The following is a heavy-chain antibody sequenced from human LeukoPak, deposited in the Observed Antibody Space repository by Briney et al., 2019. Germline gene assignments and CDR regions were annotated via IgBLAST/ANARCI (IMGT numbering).Heavy chain of an antibody. Sequence: GGSLRLSCAASGFTVSSNYMSWVRQAPGKGLEWVSVIYSGGSTYYADSVKGRFTISRDNSKNTLYLQMNSLRAEDTAVYYCAKSTYGPGGWFDPWGQGTLVTVPS. CDR3: AKSTYGPGGWFDP. D-gene: IGHD3-10*01. CDR1: GFTVSSNY. J-gene: IGHJ5*02. CDR2: IYSGGST. V-gene: IGHV3-53*01.